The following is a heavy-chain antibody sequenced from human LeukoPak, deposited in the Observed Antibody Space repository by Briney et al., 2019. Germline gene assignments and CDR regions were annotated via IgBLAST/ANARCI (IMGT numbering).Heavy chain of an antibody. J-gene: IGHJ4*02. CDR2: ISYRGSM. D-gene: IGHD1-26*01. Sequence: SETLSLTCTVSGDSTSSDHWSWVRQPPGKGLDWIGHISYRGSMKYNPSLESRVSISLDTSNNQFSLKLTTLTAADTAVYCCVVYIAGGGGRGYWGQGTLVTVSS. CDR3: VVYIAGGGGRGY. CDR1: GDSTSSDH. V-gene: IGHV4-59*01.